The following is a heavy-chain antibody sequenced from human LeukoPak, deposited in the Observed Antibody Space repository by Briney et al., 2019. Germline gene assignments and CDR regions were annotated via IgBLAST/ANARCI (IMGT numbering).Heavy chain of an antibody. V-gene: IGHV3-30*02. D-gene: IGHD6-13*01. CDR3: ARDRGWQQLVRSGGFDY. CDR2: IRYDGTDK. Sequence: PGGSLRLSCAASGFTFSSYGMHWVRQAPGKGLEWVAFIRYDGTDKYYADSVKGRFTISRDNSKNTLYVQMNNLRAEDTAIYYCARDRGWQQLVRSGGFDYWGQGTLVTVSS. CDR1: GFTFSSYG. J-gene: IGHJ4*02.